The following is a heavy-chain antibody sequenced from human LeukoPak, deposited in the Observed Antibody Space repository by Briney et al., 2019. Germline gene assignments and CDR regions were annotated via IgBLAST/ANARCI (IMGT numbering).Heavy chain of an antibody. CDR1: GYTFTSYG. Sequence: ASVKVSCKASGYTFTSYGISWVRQAPGQGLEWMGWISDYNGNTNYAQKLQGRVTMTTDTSTSTAYMELRSLRSDDTAVYYCARDLMVNYYYYGVDVWGQGTPVTVSS. J-gene: IGHJ6*02. CDR2: ISDYNGNT. D-gene: IGHD2-8*01. V-gene: IGHV1-18*01. CDR3: ARDLMVNYYYYGVDV.